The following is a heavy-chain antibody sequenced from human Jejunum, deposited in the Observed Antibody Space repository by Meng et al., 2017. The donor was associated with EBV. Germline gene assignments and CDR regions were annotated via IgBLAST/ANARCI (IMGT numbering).Heavy chain of an antibody. CDR2: ISYDGNHK. CDR3: ARDHGVGAKCEFDL. Sequence: QVQLVESAGGVVQPWTSLRLSWAASGFPFNDYAFHWVRQAPGKGLEWLAVISYDGNHKNYADSVGGRFTISRDNSRQMLYLETNNLRGDDTAVYYCARDHGVGAKCEFDLWGQGTLVTVSS. CDR1: GFPFNDYA. D-gene: IGHD1-26*01. J-gene: IGHJ5*02. V-gene: IGHV3-30*04.